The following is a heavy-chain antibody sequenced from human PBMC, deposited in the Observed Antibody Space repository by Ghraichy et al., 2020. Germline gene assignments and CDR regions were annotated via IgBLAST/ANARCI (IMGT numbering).Heavy chain of an antibody. CDR2: IRYDNGKT. CDR3: VREWCSRTSCYGPDY. V-gene: IGHV1-18*01. CDR1: RSHVSTPG. J-gene: IGHJ4*02. Sequence: ASVKVSCKIARSHVSTPGTCRKRVGRLLRLERKGWIRYDNGKTYYAQKVQGRVTMTTDTSTSTAYMELRSLTSDDTAVYYCVREWCSRTSCYGPDYWGQGTL. D-gene: IGHD2-2*01.